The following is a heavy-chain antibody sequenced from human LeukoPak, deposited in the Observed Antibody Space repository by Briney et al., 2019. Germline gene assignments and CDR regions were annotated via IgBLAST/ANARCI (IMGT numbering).Heavy chain of an antibody. D-gene: IGHD3-22*01. CDR3: ARGGYYDSTESPYYFDY. V-gene: IGHV4-34*01. J-gene: IGHJ4*02. CDR1: GGSFSGYY. Sequence: PSETLSLTCAVYGGSFSGYYWSWIRQPPGKGLEWIGESNHSGSSRYSPSLKSRVTMSLDTSKNQFSLRLSSVTAADTAVYYCARGGYYDSTESPYYFDYWGQGTLVTVSS. CDR2: SNHSGSS.